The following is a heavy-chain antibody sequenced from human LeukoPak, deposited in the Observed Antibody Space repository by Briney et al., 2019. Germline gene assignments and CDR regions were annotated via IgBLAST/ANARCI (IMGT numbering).Heavy chain of an antibody. CDR2: ISGSSSDV. V-gene: IGHV3-11*04. J-gene: IGHJ4*02. D-gene: IGHD6-6*01. Sequence: GGSLRLSCAASGFTFSDSYMTWIRQAPGKGLELLSYISGSSSDVNYIDSVRGRFTISRDNAKNSLYLQMNSLRAEDTAVYYCARSSSSGRSDYWGQGTLVTVSS. CDR3: ARSSSSGRSDY. CDR1: GFTFSDSY.